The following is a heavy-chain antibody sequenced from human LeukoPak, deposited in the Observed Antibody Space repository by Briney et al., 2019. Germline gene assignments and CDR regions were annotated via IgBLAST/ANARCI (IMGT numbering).Heavy chain of an antibody. J-gene: IGHJ4*02. V-gene: IGHV4-31*03. Sequence: NPSQTLSLTCTVSGGSISSGGYYWSWIRQHPGKGLEWIGYIYYSGSTYYNPSLKSRVTISVDTSKNQFSLKLSSVTAADTAVYYCAREITMVRGVIDYWGQGTLVTVSS. D-gene: IGHD3-10*01. CDR3: AREITMVRGVIDY. CDR1: GGSISSGGYY. CDR2: IYYSGST.